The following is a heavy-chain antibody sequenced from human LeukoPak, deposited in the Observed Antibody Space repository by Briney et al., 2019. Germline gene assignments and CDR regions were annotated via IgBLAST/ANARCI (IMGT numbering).Heavy chain of an antibody. CDR1: GGSISSYY. J-gene: IGHJ4*02. D-gene: IGHD1-1*01. CDR3: ARVGDWNDLVY. CDR2: ILYSGTTT. V-gene: IGHV4-59*01. Sequence: TSETLSLTCTASGGSISSYYWSWIRQTPGKGLEWIGYILYSGTTTNYNPSLKSRVTISVDTSKNQFSLKLSSVTAADTAVYYCARVGDWNDLVYWGQGTLVTVSS.